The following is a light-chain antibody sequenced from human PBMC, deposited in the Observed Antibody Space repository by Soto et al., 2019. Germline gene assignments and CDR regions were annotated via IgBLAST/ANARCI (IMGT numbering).Light chain of an antibody. V-gene: IGKV1-5*03. CDR3: QQYNSYSRT. Sequence: DIQMTQSPSTLSASVGDRVTITCRASQSISVWLAWYQQKAGKAPNLLIYKASRLESGVPSRFSGSRSDAEFTLTISGLQPGESATYYSQQYNSYSRTFGQGTKVEVK. CDR2: KAS. CDR1: QSISVW. J-gene: IGKJ1*01.